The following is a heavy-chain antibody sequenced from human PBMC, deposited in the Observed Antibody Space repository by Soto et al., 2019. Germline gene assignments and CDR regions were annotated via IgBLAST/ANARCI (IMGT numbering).Heavy chain of an antibody. CDR3: TTDGGDYKNYFEY. CDR2: IKSKTDGGTT. D-gene: IGHD4-17*01. CDR1: GFTFSNAW. V-gene: IGHV3-15*01. Sequence: GWSLRLSCAASGFTFSNAWMSWVRQAPGKGLEWVGRIKSKTDGGTTDYAAPVKGRFTISRDDSKNTLYLQMNSLKTEDTAVYYCTTDGGDYKNYFEYWGRGTLVTVSS. J-gene: IGHJ4*02.